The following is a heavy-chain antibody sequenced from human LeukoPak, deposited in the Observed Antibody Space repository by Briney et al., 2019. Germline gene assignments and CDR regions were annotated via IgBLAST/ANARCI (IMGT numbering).Heavy chain of an antibody. CDR1: GYTFTSYG. V-gene: IGHV1-18*01. J-gene: IGHJ3*02. D-gene: IGHD3-9*01. CDR2: ISAYNGNT. Sequence: ASVKVSCKTSGYTFTSYGISWVRQAPGQGLEWMGWISAYNGNTNYAQKVQGRVTMTTDTSTSTAYMELRSLRSDDTAVYYCARLNYDILTGPTADDIWGQGTMVTVSS. CDR3: ARLNYDILTGPTADDI.